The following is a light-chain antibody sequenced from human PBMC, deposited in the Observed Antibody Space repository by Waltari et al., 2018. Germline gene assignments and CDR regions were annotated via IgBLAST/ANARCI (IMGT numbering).Light chain of an antibody. J-gene: IGKJ1*01. CDR1: KMIGRY. V-gene: IGKV3-20*01. CDR3: QNHERLPAT. CDR2: EAS. Sequence: ELMLTQSPGTLSLSPGERATLSCRASKMIGRYLVWYQQKPGQAPRLLIYEASRRATGIPDRFSGSGSGTDFSLTISRLEPEDFAVYYCQNHERLPATFGQGTKVEIK.